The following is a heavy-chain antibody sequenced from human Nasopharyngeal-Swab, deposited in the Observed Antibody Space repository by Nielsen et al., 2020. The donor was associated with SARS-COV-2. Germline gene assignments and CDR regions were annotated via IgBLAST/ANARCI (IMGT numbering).Heavy chain of an antibody. CDR2: IWHDGST. CDR3: ARDSSGWRENDY. V-gene: IGHV4-4*02. J-gene: IGHJ4*02. D-gene: IGHD6-19*01. CDR1: GASISTRSW. Sequence: SETLSLTCAVSGASISTRSWWSWVRQPPGKGLEWVGEIWHDGSTNYNPSLKSRVTMSLDTSKNQFSLELTSVTAEDTAVYYCARDSSGWRENDYWGQGTLVTVSS.